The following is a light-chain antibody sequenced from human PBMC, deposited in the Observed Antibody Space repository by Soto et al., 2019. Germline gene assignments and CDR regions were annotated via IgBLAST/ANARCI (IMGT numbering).Light chain of an antibody. Sequence: DIQRTQAPSTRSASVENRVPITCRASQSISSWLAWYQQKPGKAPKLLIYDASSLESGVPSRFSGSGSGTEFTLTISSLQPDDFATYYCQQYNSYKTFGQGTKVDIK. CDR1: QSISSW. V-gene: IGKV1-5*01. CDR3: QQYNSYKT. J-gene: IGKJ1*01. CDR2: DAS.